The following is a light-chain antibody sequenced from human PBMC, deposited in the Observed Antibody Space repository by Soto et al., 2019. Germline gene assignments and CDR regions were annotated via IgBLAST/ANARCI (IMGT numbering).Light chain of an antibody. Sequence: EIVLTQSPGTLSLSPGERATLSCRASQSISNNYLAWYQHKTGQAPRLLIYGASSRATGIPDRFSGSGYGTDFTLTSSRLEPEDFAVYYCQQYGSSWTVGQGKKVEI. J-gene: IGKJ1*01. CDR3: QQYGSSWT. CDR2: GAS. V-gene: IGKV3-20*01. CDR1: QSISNNY.